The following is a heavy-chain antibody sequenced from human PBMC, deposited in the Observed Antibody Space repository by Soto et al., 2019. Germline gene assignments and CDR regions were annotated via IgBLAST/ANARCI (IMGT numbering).Heavy chain of an antibody. CDR1: GFTFRWFG. Sequence: PVGSLRLSCAGSGFTFRWFGMNWVRQAPGKGLEWVARISNDGSNEYYVDSVKGRFTISRDNSKNTLYLQMDSLRAEDTAVYYCAKGEVRGIIPSYFDYCGLRTLVTVSS. J-gene: IGHJ4*02. D-gene: IGHD3-10*01. CDR3: AKGEVRGIIPSYFDY. V-gene: IGHV3-30*18. CDR2: ISNDGSNE.